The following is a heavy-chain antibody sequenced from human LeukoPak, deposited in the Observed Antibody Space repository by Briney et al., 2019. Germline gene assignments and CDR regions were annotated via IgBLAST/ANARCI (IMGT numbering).Heavy chain of an antibody. Sequence: PSETLSLTCAVSGYSIGSGYYWGWIRQPPGKGLEWIGTIYDSTTYYNPSLRSRVTVSIDTSKNQFSLKLSSVTAADTAVYYCARHEVGMGAFLYWGQGTLVTVSS. CDR3: ARHEVGMGAFLY. CDR1: GYSIGSGYY. V-gene: IGHV4-38-2*01. D-gene: IGHD2-21*01. J-gene: IGHJ4*02. CDR2: IYDSTT.